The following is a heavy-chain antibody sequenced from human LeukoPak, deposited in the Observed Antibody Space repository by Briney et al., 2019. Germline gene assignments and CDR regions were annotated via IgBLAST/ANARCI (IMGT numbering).Heavy chain of an antibody. V-gene: IGHV3-74*01. D-gene: IGHD3-3*01. Sequence: GGSLRLSCAASGFTFSSYWTHWVRQAPGKGLVWASRINSDGSSTSYADSVKGRFTISRDNAKNTLYLQMNSLRAEDTAVYYCARGPAYYDFWSGYYWPWGQGTLVTVSS. CDR2: INSDGSST. J-gene: IGHJ5*02. CDR3: ARGPAYYDFWSGYYWP. CDR1: GFTFSSYW.